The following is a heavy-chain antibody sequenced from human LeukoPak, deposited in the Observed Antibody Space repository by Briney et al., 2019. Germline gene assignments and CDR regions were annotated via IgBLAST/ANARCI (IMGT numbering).Heavy chain of an antibody. CDR2: IKTKTDGGTT. D-gene: IGHD1-1*01. J-gene: IGHJ4*02. CDR1: GFTFSNVW. CDR3: VTRVKSTGDY. V-gene: IGHV3-15*01. Sequence: GGSLRLSCEASGFTFSNVWMNWVRHAPGKGLEWIGRIKTKTDGGTTEYAAPVKGRFTISRDDSKNTVYLQMNSLKTEDTALYYCVTRVKSTGDYWGQGTLVTVSS.